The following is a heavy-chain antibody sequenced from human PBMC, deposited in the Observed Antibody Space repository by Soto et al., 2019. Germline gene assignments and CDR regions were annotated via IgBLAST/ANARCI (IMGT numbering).Heavy chain of an antibody. CDR1: GGSLGGSY. Sequence: QMQLRESGPGLVKPSETLSLTCSVSGGSLGGSYWNWIRRPPGKGLEWIGDIDNTGTTNYNPSLKTRLTMSLDTSKNQFSLKLNSVTAADTAVYYCAREDYGPFPNSFDPWGQGTLVTVSS. D-gene: IGHD4-17*01. J-gene: IGHJ5*02. CDR3: AREDYGPFPNSFDP. V-gene: IGHV4-59*01. CDR2: IDNTGTT.